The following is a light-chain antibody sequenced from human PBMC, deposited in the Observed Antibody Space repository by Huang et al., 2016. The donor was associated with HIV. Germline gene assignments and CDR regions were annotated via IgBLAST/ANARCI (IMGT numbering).Light chain of an antibody. CDR2: KAS. J-gene: IGKJ2*01. Sequence: DIQMTQSPSTLSASVGDRVIITCRASQSISNWLAWYHQKPGKAPKLLIYKASSLESGVPSRFSGSGSGTEFTLTISSLQPDDFATYYCQQYSSYSYTFGQGTKLEIK. V-gene: IGKV1-5*03. CDR3: QQYSSYSYT. CDR1: QSISNW.